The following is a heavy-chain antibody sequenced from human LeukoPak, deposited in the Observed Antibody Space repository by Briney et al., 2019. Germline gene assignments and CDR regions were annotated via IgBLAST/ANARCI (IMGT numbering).Heavy chain of an antibody. Sequence: ASVKVSCKASGYTFTGYYMHWVRQAPGQGLEWMGWINPNSGGTNYAQKFQGRVTMTRDTSISTAYMELSRLRSDDTAVYYCARASPYYYDSSGYSDFDYWGQGTLVTVSS. V-gene: IGHV1-2*02. D-gene: IGHD3-22*01. CDR2: INPNSGGT. J-gene: IGHJ4*02. CDR1: GYTFTGYY. CDR3: ARASPYYYDSSGYSDFDY.